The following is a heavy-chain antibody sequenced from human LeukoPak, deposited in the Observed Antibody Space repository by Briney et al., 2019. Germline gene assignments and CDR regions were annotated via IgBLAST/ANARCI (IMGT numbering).Heavy chain of an antibody. V-gene: IGHV3-23*01. CDR3: AKREDSSDWYAGDY. CDR2: ISGSGGST. CDR1: GFTFGSYA. D-gene: IGHD6-19*01. J-gene: IGHJ4*02. Sequence: GGSLRLSCAASGFTFGSYAMNWVRQAPGKGLEWVSTISGSGGSTYYADSVKGRFTISRDNSKNTLYLQMNSLRAEDTALYYCAKREDSSDWYAGDYWGQGTLVTVSS.